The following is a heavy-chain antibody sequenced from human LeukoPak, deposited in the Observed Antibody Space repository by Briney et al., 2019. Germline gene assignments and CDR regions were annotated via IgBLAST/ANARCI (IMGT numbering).Heavy chain of an antibody. Sequence: SETLSLTCTVSGGSISSYYWNWIRQPPGKGLEWIGYIYNSGSTDHNPSLKSRVTISVDTSKNQVSLRLSSVNAADTAVYYCATSRRDYNIFTGYYSPQDDAFDIWGQGTMVTVSS. CDR1: GGSISSYY. D-gene: IGHD3-9*01. CDR3: ATSRRDYNIFTGYYSPQDDAFDI. J-gene: IGHJ3*02. V-gene: IGHV4-59*08. CDR2: IYNSGST.